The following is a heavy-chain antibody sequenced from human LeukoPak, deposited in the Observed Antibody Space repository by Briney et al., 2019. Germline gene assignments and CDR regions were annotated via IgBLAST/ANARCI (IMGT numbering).Heavy chain of an antibody. V-gene: IGHV1-69*04. CDR1: GGTFSSHV. CDR2: TNPIVGAP. J-gene: IGHJ1*01. CDR3: ASPSSHYDVWRGYSMFQL. D-gene: IGHD3-3*01. Sequence: SVKVSCKASGGTFSSHVISWVRQAPGQGLEWMGRTNPIVGAPIYAQKLQGRVTITADKSTSTAYIELSSLGSEDTAVYYCASPSSHYDVWRGYSMFQLWGQGTLVIVSS.